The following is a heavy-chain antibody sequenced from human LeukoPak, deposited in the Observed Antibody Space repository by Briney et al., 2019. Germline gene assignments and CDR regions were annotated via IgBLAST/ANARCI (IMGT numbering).Heavy chain of an antibody. J-gene: IGHJ4*02. D-gene: IGHD1-26*01. V-gene: IGHV4-39*01. CDR1: GASVSESPYY. CDR3: AKSGGYGLIDY. Sequence: SETLSLTCTVSGASVSESPYYWGWIRQPPGKGLEWIGSIYSSGSTYYNASLQSRVTISIETSKNQISLRLNSVTAADTAIYYCAKSGGYGLIDYWGQGTLVTVSS. CDR2: IYSSGST.